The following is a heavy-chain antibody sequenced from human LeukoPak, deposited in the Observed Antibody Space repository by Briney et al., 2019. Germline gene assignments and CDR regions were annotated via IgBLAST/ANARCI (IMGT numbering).Heavy chain of an antibody. J-gene: IGHJ3*02. Sequence: GGSLRLSCAASGFTFSSYDMHWVRQATGKGLEWVSAIGTAGDTYYPGSVKGRFTISRENAKNSLYLQMNSLRAEDTAVYYCARAVSIRAFDIWGQGTMVTVSS. CDR2: IGTAGDT. V-gene: IGHV3-13*01. CDR3: ARAVSIRAFDI. D-gene: IGHD5/OR15-5a*01. CDR1: GFTFSSYD.